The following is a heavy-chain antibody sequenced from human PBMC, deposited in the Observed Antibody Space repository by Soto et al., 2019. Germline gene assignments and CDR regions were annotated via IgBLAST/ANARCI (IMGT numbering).Heavy chain of an antibody. CDR3: ARGSRYGSVSYLEYYYYMDG. V-gene: IGHV4-34*01. CDR2: INHSGST. D-gene: IGHD3-10*01. CDR1: GGSFSGYY. Sequence: SETLSLTCAVYGGSFSGYYWSWIRQPPGKGLEWIGEINHSGSTNYNPSLKSRVTISVDTSKNQFSLKLSSVTAADTAVYYCARGSRYGSVSYLEYYYYMDGWGKGTTVTVSS. J-gene: IGHJ6*03.